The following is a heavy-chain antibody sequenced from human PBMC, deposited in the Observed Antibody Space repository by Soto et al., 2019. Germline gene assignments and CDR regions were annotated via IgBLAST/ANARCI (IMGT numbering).Heavy chain of an antibody. V-gene: IGHV4-31*03. Sequence: QVQLQESGPGLVKPSQTLSLTCTVSGGSISSGGYYWSWIRQHPGKGLEWIGYIYYSGSTYYNPSLKVRVTLSLDTPKTQFSLKLSSVTAADTAVYYCARDQQQLVLLGSYSYGMDVWAKGPRSPSP. CDR2: IYYSGST. CDR1: GGSISSGGYY. J-gene: IGHJ6*02. CDR3: ARDQQQLVLLGSYSYGMDV. D-gene: IGHD6-13*01.